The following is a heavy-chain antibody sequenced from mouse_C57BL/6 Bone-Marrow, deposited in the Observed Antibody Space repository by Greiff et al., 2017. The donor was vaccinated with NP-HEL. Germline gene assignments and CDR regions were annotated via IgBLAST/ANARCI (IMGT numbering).Heavy chain of an antibody. CDR2: ISSGSSTI. CDR3: ARVYAMYY. Sequence: EVHLVESGGGLVKPGGSLKLSCAASGFTFSDYGMHWVRQAPETGLEWVAYISSGSSTIYYADTVKGRFNISRDNAKNTLFLQMTILRSEDTAMYYCARVYAMYYWGQGTSVTVSS. J-gene: IGHJ4*01. V-gene: IGHV5-17*01. CDR1: GFTFSDYG.